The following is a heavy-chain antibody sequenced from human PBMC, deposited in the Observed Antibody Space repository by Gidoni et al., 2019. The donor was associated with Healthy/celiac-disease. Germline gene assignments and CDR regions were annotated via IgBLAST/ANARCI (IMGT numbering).Heavy chain of an antibody. J-gene: IGHJ4*02. Sequence: QVQLQESGPGLVKPSQTLSLTCTVSGGSISSGAYYWSWIRQPPGKGLEWIGYIYYSGYTYYNPSLKSRVTISVDAYKNQFSLRLTSGTAADTDVDYGARSSSSHFDYWGQGTLVTVSS. CDR3: ARSSSSHFDY. D-gene: IGHD6-6*01. CDR2: IYYSGYT. CDR1: GGSISSGAYY. V-gene: IGHV4-31*03.